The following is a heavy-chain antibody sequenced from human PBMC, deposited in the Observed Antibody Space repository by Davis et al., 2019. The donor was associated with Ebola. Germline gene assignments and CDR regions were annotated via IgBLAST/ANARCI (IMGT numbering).Heavy chain of an antibody. J-gene: IGHJ3*01. D-gene: IGHD1-7*01. V-gene: IGHV3-7*03. CDR2: IRQDGSTK. Sequence: GESLKISCVASGFTFSKYWMSWVRQAPGKGLEWVANIRQDGSTKKYVDSVEGRFTMSRDNAKNSVFLQMNSLRVEDTALYFCVRGNYGDDSFDVWGQGTKVTVSS. CDR1: GFTFSKYW. CDR3: VRGNYGDDSFDV.